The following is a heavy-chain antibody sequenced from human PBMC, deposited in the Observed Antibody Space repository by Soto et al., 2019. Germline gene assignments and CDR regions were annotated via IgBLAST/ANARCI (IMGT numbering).Heavy chain of an antibody. D-gene: IGHD3-22*01. CDR3: AKGNYYDTSGLYYFEY. J-gene: IGHJ4*02. CDR1: GLTFSNYG. CDR2: ISYDGSKK. Sequence: GGSLRLSCAASGLTFSNYGMYWVRQAPGKGLEWVAVISYDGSKKYYADSVKGRFTISRDNSKNTLYLQMNSLRAEDTAVYYCAKGNYYDTSGLYYFEYWGQGTPVTVSS. V-gene: IGHV3-30*18.